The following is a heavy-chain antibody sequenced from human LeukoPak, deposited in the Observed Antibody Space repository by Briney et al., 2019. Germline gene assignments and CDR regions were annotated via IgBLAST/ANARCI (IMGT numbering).Heavy chain of an antibody. CDR1: GGSISSTHW. CDR2: INHSGST. J-gene: IGHJ4*02. D-gene: IGHD6-19*01. CDR3: ARSTAVAGEEYFDY. V-gene: IGHV4-4*02. Sequence: PSETLSLTCAVSGGSISSTHWWSWVRQPPGKGLEWIGEINHSGSTNYNPSLKSRVTISVDTSKNQFSLKLSSVTAADTAVYYCARSTAVAGEEYFDYWGQGTLVTVSS.